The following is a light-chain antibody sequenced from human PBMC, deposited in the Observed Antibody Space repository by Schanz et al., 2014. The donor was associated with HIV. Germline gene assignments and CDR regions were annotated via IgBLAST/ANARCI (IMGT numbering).Light chain of an antibody. V-gene: IGLV2-18*02. Sequence: QSALTQPPFVSGSPGQSVTISCTGTGSDVGGFNRVSWYQQPPGTAPKLMIYEVTNRPSGVPDRFSGSKSGNTASLAISGLQGEDEADYYCSSYTSSSPWVFGGGTQLTV. CDR1: GSDVGGFNR. J-gene: IGLJ3*02. CDR3: SSYTSSSPWV. CDR2: EVT.